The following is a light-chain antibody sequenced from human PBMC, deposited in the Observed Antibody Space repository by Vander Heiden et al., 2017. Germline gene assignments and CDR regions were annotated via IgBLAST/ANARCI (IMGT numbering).Light chain of an antibody. CDR1: QSISIY. V-gene: IGKV1-39*01. CDR3: QQSESTPLS. CDR2: AAS. J-gene: IGKJ4*01. Sequence: DIQMTQSPSSLSASVGDRITITCRASQSISIYLNWYQQRPGKAPKLLIYAASSLESGVPSRFSGSGSGTHFTLTISNLQPEDFATYYCQQSESTPLSFGGGTKVEVK.